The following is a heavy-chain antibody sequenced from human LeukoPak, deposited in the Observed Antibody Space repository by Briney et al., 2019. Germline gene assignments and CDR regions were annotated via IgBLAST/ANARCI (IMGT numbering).Heavy chain of an antibody. CDR3: AKAQLPDCFYMDV. Sequence: SETLSLTCTVSGGSISSSSYYWGWVRQPPGKGLEWIGSIYYSGSTYYNPSLKSRVTISVDTSKNQFSLKLSSVTAADTAVYYCAKAQLPDCFYMDVWGKGTTVTVSS. J-gene: IGHJ6*03. V-gene: IGHV4-39*07. D-gene: IGHD1-1*01. CDR1: GGSISSSSYY. CDR2: IYYSGST.